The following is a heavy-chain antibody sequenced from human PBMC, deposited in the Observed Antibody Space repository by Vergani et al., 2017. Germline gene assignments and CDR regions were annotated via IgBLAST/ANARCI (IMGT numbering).Heavy chain of an antibody. J-gene: IGHJ2*01. CDR2: IGKDGINT. CDR1: GFTFSNFG. V-gene: IGHV3-30*02. Sequence: QVQLVESAGGVVQPGGSLRLSCAASGFTFSNFGMHWIRQAPGKGLEWLAYIGKDGINTRYRDAVKGRFTVSRDNAKNTLYLQMNSLRAEDTAVYYCARGRRDGYNWSYWYFDLWGRGTLVTVSS. D-gene: IGHD5-24*01. CDR3: ARGRRDGYNWSYWYFDL.